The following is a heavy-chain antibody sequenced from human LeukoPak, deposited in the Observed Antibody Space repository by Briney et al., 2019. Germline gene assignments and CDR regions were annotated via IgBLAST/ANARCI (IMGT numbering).Heavy chain of an antibody. D-gene: IGHD6-19*01. Sequence: AGGSLRLSCAGSGFTFSGYWMNWVRHIPGKGLEWVAIIKQDGSEQFYVDSVKGRFTISRDNAKSSLYLQMNSLRDEDTAVYYCAGGRGWLIDYWGQGTLVTVSP. CDR3: AGGRGWLIDY. V-gene: IGHV3-7*04. CDR2: IKQDGSEQ. J-gene: IGHJ4*02. CDR1: GFTFSGYW.